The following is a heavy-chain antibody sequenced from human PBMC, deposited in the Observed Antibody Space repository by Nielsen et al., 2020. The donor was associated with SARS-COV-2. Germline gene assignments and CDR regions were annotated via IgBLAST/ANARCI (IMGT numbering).Heavy chain of an antibody. CDR3: AKARLVVPAARRNYYYYGMDV. V-gene: IGHV3-23*01. CDR2: ISGSGGST. Sequence: GESLKISCAASGFTFSSYAMSWVRQAPGKGLEWVSAISGSGGSTYYADSVKGRFTISRDNSKNTLYLQMNSLRAEDTAVCYCAKARLVVPAARRNYYYYGMDVWGQGTTVTVSS. D-gene: IGHD2-2*01. CDR1: GFTFSSYA. J-gene: IGHJ6*02.